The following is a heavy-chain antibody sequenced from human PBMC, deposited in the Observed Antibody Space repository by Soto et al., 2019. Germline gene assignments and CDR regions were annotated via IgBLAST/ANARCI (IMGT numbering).Heavy chain of an antibody. V-gene: IGHV6-1*01. CDR1: GYSVSSYSAA. D-gene: IGHD3-10*01. Sequence: QTLSLTCAISGYSVSSYSAAWNWIRQSPSGGLELLGRTYYRSRFFSDYAESVKSRIIINPDTSKNQFSLQLKSVTPEDTAVYYCVRDRYSSSGWFDPWGQGTPVTVSS. CDR2: TYYRSRFFS. J-gene: IGHJ5*02. CDR3: VRDRYSSSGWFDP.